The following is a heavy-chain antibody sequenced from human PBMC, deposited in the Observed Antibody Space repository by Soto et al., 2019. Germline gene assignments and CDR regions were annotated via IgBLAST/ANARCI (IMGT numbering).Heavy chain of an antibody. J-gene: IGHJ6*02. D-gene: IGHD3-10*01. CDR2: ISYDGSNK. Sequence: QVQLVESGGGVVQPGRSLRLSCAASGFTFSSYGMHWVRQAPGKGLEWVAVISYDGSNKYYADSVKGRFTISRDNSKITLYLQMNSLRAEDTAVYYCAKDSLYGSGSYDPSYYYYYGMDVWGQGTTVTVSS. V-gene: IGHV3-30*18. CDR3: AKDSLYGSGSYDPSYYYYYGMDV. CDR1: GFTFSSYG.